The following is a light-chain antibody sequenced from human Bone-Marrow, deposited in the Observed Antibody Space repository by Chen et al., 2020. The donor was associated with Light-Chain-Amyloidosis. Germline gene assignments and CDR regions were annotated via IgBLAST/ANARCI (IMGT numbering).Light chain of an antibody. CDR1: QVISGW. V-gene: IGKV1-5*03. Sequence: DIPMTQSPSTLSASVGDTDTITCRASQVISGWLAWYQQKPGKAPKLLIYKASTLNSGVPSRFSGSESGSEFTLTISSLQPDDFATYYCQHYNSYSTFGQGTRLDIK. CDR3: QHYNSYST. J-gene: IGKJ5*01. CDR2: KAS.